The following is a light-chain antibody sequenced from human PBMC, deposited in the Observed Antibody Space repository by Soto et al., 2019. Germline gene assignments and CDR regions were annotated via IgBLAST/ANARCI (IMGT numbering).Light chain of an antibody. CDR3: SSYTSSSTLV. Sequence: QSVLTQPASVSGSPGQSVAISCTGTSSDVGGYNSVSWYQQHPGKAPQLMIYDVSNRPSGVSNHFSGSKSGNTASLTISGLQAEDEADYYCSSYTSSSTLVFGGGTKVTVL. CDR1: SSDVGGYNS. V-gene: IGLV2-14*03. CDR2: DVS. J-gene: IGLJ2*01.